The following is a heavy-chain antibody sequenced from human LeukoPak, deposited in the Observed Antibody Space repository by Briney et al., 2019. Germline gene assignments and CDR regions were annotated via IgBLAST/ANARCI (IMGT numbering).Heavy chain of an antibody. V-gene: IGHV3-23*01. D-gene: IGHD6-19*01. Sequence: GGSLRLSCAASGFTFSSYGMSWVRQAPGQGLEWVSVISGSGGTTYYADSVKGRFTISRDNSKNTLYLQMNSLRAEDTAVYYCAKKSEQWLVPHALDIWGQGTMVTVSS. J-gene: IGHJ3*02. CDR3: AKKSEQWLVPHALDI. CDR1: GFTFSSYG. CDR2: ISGSGGTT.